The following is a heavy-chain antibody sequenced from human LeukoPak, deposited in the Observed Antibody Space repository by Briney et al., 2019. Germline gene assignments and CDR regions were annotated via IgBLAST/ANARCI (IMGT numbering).Heavy chain of an antibody. V-gene: IGHV1-69*05. Sequence: SVKVSCKASGGIFSSYGINWVRQAPGQGLEWIGRIIPMFGATNYAQKFQGRVTVTTDESTSTAYMELSSLRSEDTAVYYCARGSYSDYIFDYWGQGTLVTVSS. D-gene: IGHD4-11*01. CDR1: GGIFSSYG. CDR2: IIPMFGAT. J-gene: IGHJ4*02. CDR3: ARGSYSDYIFDY.